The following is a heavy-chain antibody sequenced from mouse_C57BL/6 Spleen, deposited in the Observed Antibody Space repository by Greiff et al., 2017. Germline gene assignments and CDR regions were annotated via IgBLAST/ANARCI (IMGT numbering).Heavy chain of an antibody. V-gene: IGHV1-50*01. CDR2: IDPSDSYT. CDR3: ASGDYGSFFDY. CDR1: GYTFTSYW. J-gene: IGHJ2*01. D-gene: IGHD1-1*01. Sequence: QVQLQQPGAELVKPGASVKLSCKASGYTFTSYWMQWVKQRPGQGLEWIGEIDPSDSYTNYNQQFKGKATLTVDTSSSTAYMQLSSLTSEDSAVYYCASGDYGSFFDYWGQGTTLTVSS.